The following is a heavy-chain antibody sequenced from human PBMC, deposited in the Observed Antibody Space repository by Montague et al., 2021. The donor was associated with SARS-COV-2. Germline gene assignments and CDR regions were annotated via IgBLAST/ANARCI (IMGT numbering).Heavy chain of an antibody. CDR2: IHDSGRT. CDR3: ARTAYNHYALDV. Sequence: SETLSLTCSVSGGSLSSYYWSWIRQPPGKGLEWIGYIHDSGRTGYNPSLRSRATISLDLSRKQFSLDLNSVTAADTAGYYCARTAYNHYALDVWGQGTAVTVSS. J-gene: IGHJ6*02. D-gene: IGHD2-21*02. CDR1: GGSLSSYY. V-gene: IGHV4-59*08.